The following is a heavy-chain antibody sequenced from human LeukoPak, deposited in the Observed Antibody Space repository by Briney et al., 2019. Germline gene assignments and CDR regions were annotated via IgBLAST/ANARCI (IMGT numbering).Heavy chain of an antibody. D-gene: IGHD6-13*01. CDR3: ASQITARACDI. J-gene: IGHJ3*02. CDR2: IDPSDSYT. CDR1: GYSFTSYW. V-gene: IGHV5-10-1*01. Sequence: GEPLNFSGKGSGYSFTSYWISWVREMRGRGLEWMGRIDPSDSYTNNSPSFHGHDNISADKSINTDCLQWSSLKVYDSARYYCASQITARACDIWGQGTMVTVSS.